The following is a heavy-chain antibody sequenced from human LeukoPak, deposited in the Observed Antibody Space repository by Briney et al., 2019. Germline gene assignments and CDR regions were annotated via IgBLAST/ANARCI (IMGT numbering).Heavy chain of an antibody. Sequence: SETLSLTCTVSGGSISSYYWSWIRQPPGKGLEWIGYIYYSGSTNYNPSLKSRVTISVDTSKNQFSLKLSFVTAADTAVYYCARDRGSSFYYYGMDVWGQGTTVTVSS. D-gene: IGHD6-13*01. CDR3: ARDRGSSFYYYGMDV. J-gene: IGHJ6*02. CDR2: IYYSGST. V-gene: IGHV4-59*01. CDR1: GGSISSYY.